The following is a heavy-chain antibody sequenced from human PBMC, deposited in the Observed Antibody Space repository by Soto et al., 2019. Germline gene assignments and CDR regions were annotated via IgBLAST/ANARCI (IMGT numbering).Heavy chain of an antibody. CDR2: IDYNGVT. D-gene: IGHD2-15*01. V-gene: IGHV4-39*01. CDR3: GKVLVGATGHTDSDS. Sequence: SETLSLTCTVSGGSIYRSGYYWGWIRQPPGRGLEWIGNIDYNGVTYSNPSLKSRVTISRDTSKNQFSLKLTSVTVADTALYYCGKVLVGATGHTDSDSWGPGTLVTVSS. CDR1: GGSIYRSGYY. J-gene: IGHJ4*02.